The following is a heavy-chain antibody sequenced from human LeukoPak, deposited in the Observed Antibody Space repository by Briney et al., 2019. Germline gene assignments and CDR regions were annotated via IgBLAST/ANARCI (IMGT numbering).Heavy chain of an antibody. CDR2: IKQDRSEK. J-gene: IGHJ6*03. D-gene: IGHD3-10*01. CDR3: ARVSSKATVRGLITKKNYYYYYMDV. V-gene: IGHV3-7*01. CDR1: GFTFSSYW. Sequence: GGSLRLSCAASGFTFSSYWMSWVRQAPGKGLEWVANIKQDRSEKYYVDSVRGRFTISRDNAKDSLYLQMNRLRAEDTAVYYCARVSSKATVRGLITKKNYYYYYMDVWGKGTTVTISS.